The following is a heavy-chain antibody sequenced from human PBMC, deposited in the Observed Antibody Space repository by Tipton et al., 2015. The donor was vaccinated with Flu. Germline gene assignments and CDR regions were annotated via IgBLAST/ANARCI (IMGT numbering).Heavy chain of an antibody. J-gene: IGHJ4*02. V-gene: IGHV4-59*01. CDR3: ARGRGIAAAGPCDY. Sequence: TLSLTCTVSGGSISSYYWSWIRQPSGKGLEWIGYIYYSGSTNYNPSLKSRVTISVDTSKNQFSLKLSSVTAADTAVYYCARGRGIAAAGPCDYWGQGTLVTVSS. D-gene: IGHD6-13*01. CDR1: GGSISSYY. CDR2: IYYSGST.